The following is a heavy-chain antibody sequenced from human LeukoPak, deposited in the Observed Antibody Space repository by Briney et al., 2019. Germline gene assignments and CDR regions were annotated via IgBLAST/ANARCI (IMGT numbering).Heavy chain of an antibody. Sequence: GGSLRLSCAASGFTFSSYGMHWVRQAPGKGLEWVAVISYDGSNKYYADSVKGRFTISRDNSKNTLYLQMNSLRAEDTAVYYCAKIAEKGWYYYYGMDVWGQGTTVTVSS. CDR2: ISYDGSNK. D-gene: IGHD2-15*01. CDR3: AKIAEKGWYYYYGMDV. J-gene: IGHJ6*02. V-gene: IGHV3-30*18. CDR1: GFTFSSYG.